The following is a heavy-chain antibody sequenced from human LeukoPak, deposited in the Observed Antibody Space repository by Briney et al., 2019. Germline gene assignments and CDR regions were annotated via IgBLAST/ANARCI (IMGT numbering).Heavy chain of an antibody. CDR2: INSDGSST. CDR3: ARGALIAPGDP. Sequence: GGSLRLSCVASGFTFSNYWMHWVRQAPGKGLVWVSRINSDGSSTTYADSVKGRFTISRDNAKKTLYLQMNSLRAEDTAVYYCARGALIAPGDPWGQGTLVTVSS. CDR1: GFTFSNYW. J-gene: IGHJ5*02. V-gene: IGHV3-74*01. D-gene: IGHD3-16*01.